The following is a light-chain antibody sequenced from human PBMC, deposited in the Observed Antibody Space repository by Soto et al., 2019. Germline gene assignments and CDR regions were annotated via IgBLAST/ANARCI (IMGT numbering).Light chain of an antibody. Sequence: DIQMTQSPSTLSASVGDRVTITCRASQSISSWLAWYQQKPGKAPKLLIYDASSLERGVPSRFSGSGSGTEFTFTISSLQPDDFATYYCQQYNSHSTFGQGTKVDIK. CDR3: QQYNSHST. V-gene: IGKV1-5*01. J-gene: IGKJ1*01. CDR2: DAS. CDR1: QSISSW.